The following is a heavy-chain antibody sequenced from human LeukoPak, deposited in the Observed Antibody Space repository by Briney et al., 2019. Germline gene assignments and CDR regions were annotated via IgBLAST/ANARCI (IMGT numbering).Heavy chain of an antibody. D-gene: IGHD3-9*01. Sequence: GGSLRLSCAASGFTFSSYWMSWVRQAPGKGLEWVANIKQDGSEKYYVDSVKGRFTISRDNAKNSLYLQMNSLRAEDTAVYYCAREGDILTGYYGGYFDYWGQGTLVTVSS. CDR2: IKQDGSEK. CDR1: GFTFSSYW. J-gene: IGHJ4*02. V-gene: IGHV3-7*01. CDR3: AREGDILTGYYGGYFDY.